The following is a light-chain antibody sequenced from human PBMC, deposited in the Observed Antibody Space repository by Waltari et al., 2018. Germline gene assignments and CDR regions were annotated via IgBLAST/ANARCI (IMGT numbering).Light chain of an antibody. CDR2: GVS. J-gene: IGKJ3*01. CDR3: QQYGAPPYT. CDR1: HIVDYNY. V-gene: IGKV3-20*01. Sequence: EIVVTQSPGTVSLSPGERATLSCRSSHIVDYNYLAWFPQKPGQSPRLLIYGVSNRAAGIPDRFSGSGSVTDFTLTITRLEPEDFAVYYCQQYGAPPYTFGPGTKVAFK.